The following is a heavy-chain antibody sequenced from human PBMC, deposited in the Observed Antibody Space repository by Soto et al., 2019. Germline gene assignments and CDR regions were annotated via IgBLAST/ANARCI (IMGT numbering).Heavy chain of an antibody. CDR1: GGTFSSYA. CDR2: IIPIFGTA. J-gene: IGHJ4*02. D-gene: IGHD6-13*01. V-gene: IGHV1-69*01. Sequence: QVPLVQSGAEVKKPASSLKVSCKASGGTFSSYAITWVRQAPGQGREWMGGIIPIFGTANYAQKFQGRVTITADESASTAYMELSSLRSEDTAVYYCANLGREQQLVGSWGQGTLVTVSS. CDR3: ANLGREQQLVGS.